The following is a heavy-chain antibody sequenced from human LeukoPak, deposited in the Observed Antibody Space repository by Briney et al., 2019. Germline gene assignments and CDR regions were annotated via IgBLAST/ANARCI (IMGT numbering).Heavy chain of an antibody. CDR1: GDTFTSYG. J-gene: IGHJ4*02. CDR3: ARAKFSNVVVPYFDY. Sequence: ASVKVSCKASGDTFTSYGISWVRQAPGQGLEWMGWISAYNGNTNYAQKLQGRVTMTKDTSTSTAYMELRSLRSDDTAVYYCARAKFSNVVVPYFDYLGQGTLATVSS. V-gene: IGHV1-18*01. CDR2: ISAYNGNT. D-gene: IGHD2-2*01.